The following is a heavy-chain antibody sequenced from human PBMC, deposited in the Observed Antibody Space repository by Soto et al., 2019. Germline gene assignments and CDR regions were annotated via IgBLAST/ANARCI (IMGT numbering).Heavy chain of an antibody. Sequence: QVQLAESGGGVVQPGRSLRLSCAATGFTFSNYGMQWVRRAPGKGLEWVGVILKDGSDQTYADSMKGRFTISRDNSEHTLYLHMNSLIDLDTAVYYCAREDDYPDNAFDYWGQGTLVTVSS. V-gene: IGHV3-33*01. CDR3: AREDDYPDNAFDY. J-gene: IGHJ4*02. D-gene: IGHD4-17*01. CDR2: ILKDGSDQ. CDR1: GFTFSNYG.